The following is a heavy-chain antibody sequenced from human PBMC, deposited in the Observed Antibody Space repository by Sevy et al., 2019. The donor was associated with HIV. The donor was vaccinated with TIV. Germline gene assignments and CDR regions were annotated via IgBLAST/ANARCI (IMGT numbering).Heavy chain of an antibody. CDR3: ARHRPQGVVIIPGSGYHYGADF. Sequence: ASVKVSCKTSGYSFNMYGISWVRQAPGQGLEWMGWISAYTGDTDYRQMFRGRVTMTTDEPTNTAYMELRRLTSDDTAVYYCARHRPQGVVIIPGSGYHYGADFWGQGTMVTVSS. J-gene: IGHJ6*02. D-gene: IGHD3-3*01. V-gene: IGHV1-18*01. CDR2: ISAYTGDT. CDR1: GYSFNMYG.